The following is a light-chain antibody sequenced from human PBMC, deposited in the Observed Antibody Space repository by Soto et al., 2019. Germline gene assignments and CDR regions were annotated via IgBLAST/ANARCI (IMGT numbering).Light chain of an antibody. CDR2: EVS. CDR3: SSFTSSSTFV. CDR1: SSDVGGYNY. Sequence: QSALTQPASVSGSPGQSITISCTGTSSDVGGYNYVSWYQQHPGKAPKPMIYEVSNRPSGVSNRFSGSKSGNTASLTISGLQAEDEVDYYCSSFTSSSTFVFXTGTKVTAL. V-gene: IGLV2-14*01. J-gene: IGLJ1*01.